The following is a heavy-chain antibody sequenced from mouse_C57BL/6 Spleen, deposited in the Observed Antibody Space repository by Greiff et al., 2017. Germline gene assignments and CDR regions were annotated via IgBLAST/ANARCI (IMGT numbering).Heavy chain of an antibody. V-gene: IGHV1-53*01. CDR1: GYTFTSYW. CDR2: INPSNGGT. J-gene: IGHJ3*01. CDR3: ARLVLFAY. Sequence: QVQLQQSGAELMKPGASVKLSCKATGYTFTSYWMHWVKQRPGQGLEWIGNINPSNGGTNYNEKFKSKATRTVDKSSSTAYMQLSSLTSEDSAVYDCARLVLFAYWGQGTLVTVSA. D-gene: IGHD6-2*01.